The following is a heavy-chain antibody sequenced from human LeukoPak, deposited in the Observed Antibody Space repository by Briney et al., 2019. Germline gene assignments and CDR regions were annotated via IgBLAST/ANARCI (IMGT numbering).Heavy chain of an antibody. CDR1: GFTFSSYW. CDR2: INSDGSST. CDR3: ARERRYYYYYMDV. Sequence: GGSLRLSCAASGFTFSSYWMHWVRQAPGKGLVWVSRINSDGSSTSYADSVKGRFTISRDNAKNTLYLQMNSLRAEDAAVYYCARERRYYYYYMDVWGKGTTVTVSS. V-gene: IGHV3-74*01. J-gene: IGHJ6*03.